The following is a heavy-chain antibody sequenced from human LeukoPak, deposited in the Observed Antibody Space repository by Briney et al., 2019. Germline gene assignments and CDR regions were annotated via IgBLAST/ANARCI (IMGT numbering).Heavy chain of an antibody. V-gene: IGHV4-30-2*01. CDR3: ARGVVVPAANWFHP. Sequence: SQTLSLTCAVSGGSISSGGYSWSWIRQPPGKGLEWIGYIYHSGSTYYNPSLKSRVTISVDRSKNQFSLKLSSVTAADTAVYYCARGVVVPAANWFHPWGQGTLVTVSS. CDR1: GGSISSGGYS. J-gene: IGHJ5*02. D-gene: IGHD2-2*01. CDR2: IYHSGST.